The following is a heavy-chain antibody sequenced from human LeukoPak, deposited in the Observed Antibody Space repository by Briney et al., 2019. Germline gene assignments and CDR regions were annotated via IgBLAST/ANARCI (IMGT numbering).Heavy chain of an antibody. CDR1: GFTFSSYG. J-gene: IGHJ6*02. Sequence: GGSLRLSCAASGFTFSSYGMHWVRQAPGKGLEWVAVISYDGSNKYYADSVKGRFTISRDNSKNTLYLQMNSLRAEDTAVYYCARAYDFWSGYYTNGMDVWGQGTTVTVSS. CDR3: ARAYDFWSGYYTNGMDV. D-gene: IGHD3-3*01. CDR2: ISYDGSNK. V-gene: IGHV3-30*19.